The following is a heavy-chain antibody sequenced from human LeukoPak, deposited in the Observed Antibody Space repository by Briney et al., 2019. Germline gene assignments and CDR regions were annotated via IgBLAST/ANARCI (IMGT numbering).Heavy chain of an antibody. CDR3: ARDRPSLLWFGTPRFDP. CDR2: INPNSGGT. CDR1: GYTFTGYC. Sequence: ASVKDSCKASGYTFTGYCMHWVRQAPGQGREGMGWINPNSGGTNYAQKFQGRVTMTRDTSISTAYMELSRLRSDDTAVYYCARDRPSLLWFGTPRFDPWGQGTLVTVSS. V-gene: IGHV1-2*02. J-gene: IGHJ5*02. D-gene: IGHD3-10*01.